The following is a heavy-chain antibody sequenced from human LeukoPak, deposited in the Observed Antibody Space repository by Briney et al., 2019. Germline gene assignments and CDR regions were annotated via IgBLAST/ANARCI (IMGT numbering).Heavy chain of an antibody. J-gene: IGHJ6*03. CDR2: T. V-gene: IGHV3-20*01. Sequence: TGYADSVKGRFPISRDNAKNSLYLQMNSLRAEDTALYHCAREASSDIDIVVVPAAYMDVWGKGTTVTVSS. D-gene: IGHD2-2*01. CDR3: AREASSDIDIVVVPAAYMDV.